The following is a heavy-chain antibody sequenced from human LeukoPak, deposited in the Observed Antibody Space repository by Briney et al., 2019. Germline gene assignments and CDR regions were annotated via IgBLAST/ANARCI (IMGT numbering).Heavy chain of an antibody. CDR3: ARLGGVRYYFDY. J-gene: IGHJ4*02. CDR2: IYYSGST. D-gene: IGHD1-26*01. V-gene: IGHV4-39*01. Sequence: SETLSLTCTVSGGSISSSSYYWGWIRQPPGKGLEWIGSIYYSGSTYYNPSLKSRVTISVDTSKNQFSLKLSSVTAADTAVYFCARLGGVRYYFDYWGQGSLVTVSS. CDR1: GGSISSSSYY.